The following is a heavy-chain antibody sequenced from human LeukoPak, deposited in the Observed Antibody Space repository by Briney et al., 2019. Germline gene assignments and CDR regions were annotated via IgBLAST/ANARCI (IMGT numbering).Heavy chain of an antibody. CDR3: AKALGGSGSYYPPPFDY. D-gene: IGHD3-10*01. Sequence: GGSLRLSCAASGFTVSSSYMSWVRQAPGKGLEWVSVIYSGGTTYYADSVKGRFTISRDNSKNTLCLQMNSLRAEDTAIYYCAKALGGSGSYYPPPFDYWGQGTLVTVSS. V-gene: IGHV3-66*01. J-gene: IGHJ4*02. CDR2: IYSGGTT. CDR1: GFTVSSSY.